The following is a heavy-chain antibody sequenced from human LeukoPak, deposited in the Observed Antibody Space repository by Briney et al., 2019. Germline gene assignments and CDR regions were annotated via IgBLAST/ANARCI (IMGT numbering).Heavy chain of an antibody. Sequence: SETLSLTCNVSTMSIKNYYWSWLRQFPGKGLEWIGYIFDSGTTNYNPSLESRVTISADMSKNQFSLKVKSVTAADTAVYYCARGGRTQGSLSFYYMDVWGKGATVTVSS. CDR3: ARGGRTQGSLSFYYMDV. D-gene: IGHD3-10*01. J-gene: IGHJ6*03. CDR1: TMSIKNYY. CDR2: IFDSGTT. V-gene: IGHV4-59*01.